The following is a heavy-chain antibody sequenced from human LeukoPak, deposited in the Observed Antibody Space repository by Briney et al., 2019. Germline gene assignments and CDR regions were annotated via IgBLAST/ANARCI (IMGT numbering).Heavy chain of an antibody. V-gene: IGHV7-4-1*02. CDR3: ARGVVRGVLNYYYYMDV. CDR1: GYTFTTYA. D-gene: IGHD3-10*01. CDR2: INTNTGNP. Sequence: GASVKVSCKASGYTFTTYAMNWVRQAPGQGLEWMGWINTNTGNPTYAQGFTGRFVFSLDTSVSTAYLQISSLKAADTAVYYCARGVVRGVLNYYYYMDVWGKGTTVTVSS. J-gene: IGHJ6*03.